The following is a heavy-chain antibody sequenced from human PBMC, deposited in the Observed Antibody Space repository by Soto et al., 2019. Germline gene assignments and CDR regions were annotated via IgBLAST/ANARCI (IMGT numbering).Heavy chain of an antibody. CDR2: ISGYNGDT. Sequence: QGQLVQSGAEVKKPGASVKVSCKASGYTFTRYGISWVRQAPGQGLEWMGGISGYNGDTNYAQKSQGKVTMTVDTSTTTAFMELTSLTSDDRAVYYCAKNGQPPYYYYGMDVWGQGTTVTVSS. CDR3: AKNGQPPYYYYGMDV. CDR1: GYTFTRYG. V-gene: IGHV1-18*01. D-gene: IGHD2-8*01. J-gene: IGHJ6*02.